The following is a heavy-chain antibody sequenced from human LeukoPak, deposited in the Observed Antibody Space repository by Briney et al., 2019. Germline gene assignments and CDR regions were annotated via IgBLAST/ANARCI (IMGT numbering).Heavy chain of an antibody. J-gene: IGHJ4*02. D-gene: IGHD1-7*01. CDR2: IWYDGTNK. CDR1: GFIFGTYG. CDR3: TRGGTTLDY. Sequence: GRSLRLSCGASGFIFGTYGMHWVRQAPGKGLEWVAVIWYDGTNKYYADSVKGRFTISRDNAKNTLYLQMNSLRAEDTAVYYCTRGGTTLDYWGQGTLVTVSS. V-gene: IGHV3-33*01.